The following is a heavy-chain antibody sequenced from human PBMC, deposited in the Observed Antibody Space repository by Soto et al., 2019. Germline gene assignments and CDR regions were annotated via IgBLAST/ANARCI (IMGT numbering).Heavy chain of an antibody. J-gene: IGHJ4*02. CDR3: TSHQIQEIDRRDLHEFDD. CDR1: FFLFRNYA. Sequence: GVSLDLSSASSFFLFRNYAMRWGLQAPGPGLEWVSAISASSTTIYYAEPVKGRFTISRDNSKNTLYLQMNNLRAEDTAVYYCTSHQIQEIDRRDLHEFDDWGQRTLVPV. V-gene: IGHV3-23*01. CDR2: ISASSTTI. D-gene: IGHD2-2*01.